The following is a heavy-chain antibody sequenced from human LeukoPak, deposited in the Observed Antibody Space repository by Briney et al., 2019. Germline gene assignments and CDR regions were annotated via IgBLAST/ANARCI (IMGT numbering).Heavy chain of an antibody. D-gene: IGHD4-17*01. CDR2: IWYDGSNK. Sequence: GGSLRLSCAASGFTFSSYGMHWVRQAPGKGLEWVAVIWYDGSNKYYADSVKGRFTISRDNSKNTLYLQMNSLRAEDTAVYYCARDKVGIDGDYERWKVYYYYGMDVWGQGTTVTVSS. J-gene: IGHJ6*02. V-gene: IGHV3-33*01. CDR3: ARDKVGIDGDYERWKVYYYYGMDV. CDR1: GFTFSSYG.